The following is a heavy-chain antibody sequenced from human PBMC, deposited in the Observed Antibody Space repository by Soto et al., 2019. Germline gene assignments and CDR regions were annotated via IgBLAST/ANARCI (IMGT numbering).Heavy chain of an antibody. Sequence: PGESLKISCKGSGYSFTSYWIGWVRQMPGKGLEGMGIIYPGDSDTRYSPSFQGQVTISADKSISTAYLQWSSLKASDTAMYYCARGGSSWYLKDDAFDIWGQGTMVTVSS. CDR2: IYPGDSDT. D-gene: IGHD6-13*01. J-gene: IGHJ3*02. V-gene: IGHV5-51*01. CDR3: ARGGSSWYLKDDAFDI. CDR1: GYSFTSYW.